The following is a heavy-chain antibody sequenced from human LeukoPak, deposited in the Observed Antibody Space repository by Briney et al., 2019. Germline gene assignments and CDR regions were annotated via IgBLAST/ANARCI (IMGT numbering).Heavy chain of an antibody. CDR1: GFTFSSYT. D-gene: IGHD4-17*01. Sequence: GGSLRLSCAASGFTFSSYTMNWVRQAPGKGLEWVSSISSSSSYIYYADSVKGRFTISRDNAKNSLYLQMNSLRAEDTAVYYCARTVTNDGDHAFDIWGQGTMATVSS. J-gene: IGHJ3*02. V-gene: IGHV3-21*01. CDR3: ARTVTNDGDHAFDI. CDR2: ISSSSSYI.